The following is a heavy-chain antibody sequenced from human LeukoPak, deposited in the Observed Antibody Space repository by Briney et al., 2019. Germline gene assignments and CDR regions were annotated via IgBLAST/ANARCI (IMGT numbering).Heavy chain of an antibody. D-gene: IGHD6-13*01. V-gene: IGHV1-2*02. CDR3: ARVDGSWGYFDY. J-gene: IGHJ4*02. Sequence: ASVKVSCKASGYTFTGYYMHWVRQAPGQGLEWMGWINPNSGGTNYAQKFQGRVTMTRDTSISTAYMELSRLRSDDTAVYYCARVDGSWGYFDYWGQGTLVTVSS. CDR2: INPNSGGT. CDR1: GYTFTGYY.